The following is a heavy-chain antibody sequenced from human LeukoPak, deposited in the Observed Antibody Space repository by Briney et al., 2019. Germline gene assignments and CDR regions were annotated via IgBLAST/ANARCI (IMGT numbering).Heavy chain of an antibody. Sequence: SETLSLTCTVSGGSISSGGYYWSWIRQPPGKGLEWIGEINHSGSTNYNPSLKSRVTISVDTSKNQFSLKLSSVTAADTAVYYCARVCILTGSCYFDYWGQGTLVTVSS. J-gene: IGHJ4*02. CDR3: ARVCILTGSCYFDY. D-gene: IGHD3-9*01. CDR2: INHSGST. V-gene: IGHV4-39*07. CDR1: GGSISSGGYY.